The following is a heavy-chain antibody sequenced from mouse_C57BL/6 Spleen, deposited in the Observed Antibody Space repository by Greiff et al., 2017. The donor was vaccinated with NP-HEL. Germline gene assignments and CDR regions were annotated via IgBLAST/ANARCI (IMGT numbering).Heavy chain of an antibody. Sequence: QVQLQQPGAELVKPGASVKLSCKASGYTFTSYWMQWVKQRPGQGLEWIGEIAPSDRYTNYNQKFKGKATMTVDTSSSTAYMQLSSLTSADSAVYYCARRYYGSSYDYFDYWGQGTTLTVSS. J-gene: IGHJ2*01. CDR2: IAPSDRYT. CDR3: ARRYYGSSYDYFDY. D-gene: IGHD1-1*01. V-gene: IGHV1-50*01. CDR1: GYTFTSYW.